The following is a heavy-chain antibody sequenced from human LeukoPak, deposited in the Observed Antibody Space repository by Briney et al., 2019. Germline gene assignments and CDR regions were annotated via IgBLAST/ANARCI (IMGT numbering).Heavy chain of an antibody. J-gene: IGHJ6*02. V-gene: IGHV3-21*01. CDR1: GFTFSSNS. D-gene: IGHD5-24*01. CDR3: ARDSGMATEYYYYYGMDV. Sequence: GGSLRLSCAASGFTFSSNSMNWVRQAPGKGLEWVSPISSSSSFIYYADSVKGRFTISRDNAKNSLYLQMNSLRAEDTAVYYCARDSGMATEYYYYYGMDVWGQGTTVTVSS. CDR2: ISSSSSFI.